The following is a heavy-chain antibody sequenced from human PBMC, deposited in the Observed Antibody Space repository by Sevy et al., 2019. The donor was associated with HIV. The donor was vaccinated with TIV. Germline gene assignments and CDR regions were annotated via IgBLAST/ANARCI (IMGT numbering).Heavy chain of an antibody. CDR1: GFTFSSYW. J-gene: IGHJ4*02. CDR3: ATTGYSSSWYQYYLDY. Sequence: GGSLRLSCAASGFTFSSYWMSWVRQAPGKGLEWVANIKQDGSEKYYLDSVKGRFTISRDNAKNSLYLQMNSLRAEDTAMYYCATTGYSSSWYQYYLDYWGQGTLVTVSS. V-gene: IGHV3-7*01. CDR2: IKQDGSEK. D-gene: IGHD6-13*01.